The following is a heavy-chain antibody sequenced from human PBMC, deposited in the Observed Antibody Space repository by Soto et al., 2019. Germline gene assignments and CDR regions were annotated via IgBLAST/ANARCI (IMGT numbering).Heavy chain of an antibody. CDR1: GYTFTSYG. Sequence: QVQLVQSGAEVKKPGASVKVSCKASGYTFTSYGISWVRQAPGQGLEWMGWISAYNGNTNYAQKLQGRVTMTTDTSTSTAYMELRSLRSDDTAVYYCARDRLGVGATHPEYFQHWGQGTLVTVSS. CDR3: ARDRLGVGATHPEYFQH. J-gene: IGHJ1*01. V-gene: IGHV1-18*01. CDR2: ISAYNGNT. D-gene: IGHD1-26*01.